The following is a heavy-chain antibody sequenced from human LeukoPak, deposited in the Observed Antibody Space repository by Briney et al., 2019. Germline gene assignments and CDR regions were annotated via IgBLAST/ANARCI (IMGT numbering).Heavy chain of an antibody. CDR2: ISSSSTYT. Sequence: PGGSLRLSCAAPGFTFSDYYMSWIRQAPGKGLEWISYISSSSTYTNYADSVKGRFTISRDNAKNSLSLQMNGLRAEDTAVYYCARARGMDDYGDFRIKWGQGTLVTVSS. D-gene: IGHD4-17*01. J-gene: IGHJ4*02. CDR3: ARARGMDDYGDFRIK. CDR1: GFTFSDYY. V-gene: IGHV3-11*06.